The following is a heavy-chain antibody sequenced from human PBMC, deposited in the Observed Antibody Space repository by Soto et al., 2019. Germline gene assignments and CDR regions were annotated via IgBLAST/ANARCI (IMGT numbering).Heavy chain of an antibody. D-gene: IGHD3-10*01. CDR2: ISYDGSNK. CDR1: GFTFSSYA. J-gene: IGHJ4*02. Sequence: LRLSCAASGFTFSSYAMHWVRQAPGKGLEWVAVISYDGSNKYYADSVKGRFTISRDNSKNTLYLQVNSLRAEDTAVYYCARETQVITMVRGTLDYWGQGTLVTVSS. V-gene: IGHV3-30-3*01. CDR3: ARETQVITMVRGTLDY.